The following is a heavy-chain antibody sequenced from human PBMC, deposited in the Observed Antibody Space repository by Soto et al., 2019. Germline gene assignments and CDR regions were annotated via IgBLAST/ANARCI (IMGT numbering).Heavy chain of an antibody. J-gene: IGHJ3*02. CDR2: IWYDGSNK. CDR3: ARGNLVTGWGDAFDI. Sequence: GGSLRLSCAASGFTFSSYGMHWVRQAPGKGLEWVAVIWYDGSNKYYADSVKGRFTISRDNSKNTLYLQMNSLRAEDTAVYYCARGNLVTGWGDAFDIWGQGTMVTVSS. CDR1: GFTFSSYG. V-gene: IGHV3-33*01. D-gene: IGHD2-21*02.